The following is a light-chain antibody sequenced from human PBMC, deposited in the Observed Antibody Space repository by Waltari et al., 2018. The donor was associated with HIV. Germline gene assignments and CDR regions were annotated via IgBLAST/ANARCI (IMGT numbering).Light chain of an antibody. Sequence: VLTQSPLSLSVTPAEPASISCTSSQTLLHSNGYNYLDWYLQKPGQPPQLLIYLDSNRASGVPDRFSGSGSGTNFTLKISRVEVEDVGTYFCMQTLQTPPTFGQGTKLDIK. V-gene: IGKV2-28*01. CDR3: MQTLQTPPT. J-gene: IGKJ2*01. CDR2: LDS. CDR1: QTLLHSNGYNY.